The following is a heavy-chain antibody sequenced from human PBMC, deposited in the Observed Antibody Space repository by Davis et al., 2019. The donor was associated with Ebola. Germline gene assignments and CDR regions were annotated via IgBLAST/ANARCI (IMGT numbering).Heavy chain of an antibody. Sequence: PGGSLRLSCAASGFTFSSYWMSWVRQAPGKGLEWVANIKQDGSEKYYVDSVKGRFTISRDNAKNSLYLQMNSLRAEDTAVYYCARGIVVVVAASGYFDYWGQGTLVTVSS. D-gene: IGHD2-15*01. CDR3: ARGIVVVVAASGYFDY. V-gene: IGHV3-7*03. J-gene: IGHJ4*02. CDR1: GFTFSSYW. CDR2: IKQDGSEK.